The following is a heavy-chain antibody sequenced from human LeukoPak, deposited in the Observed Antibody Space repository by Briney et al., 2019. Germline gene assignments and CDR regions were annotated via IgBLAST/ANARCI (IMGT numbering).Heavy chain of an antibody. CDR1: GGSISSSNW. Sequence: PSGTLSLTCAVSGGSISSSNWWSWVRQPPGKGLEWIGEIYHSGSTYYNPSLKSRVAISVDRSKNQFSLKLSSVTAADTAVYYCARGGTYYYDKAWFDPWGQGTLVTVSS. D-gene: IGHD3-22*01. J-gene: IGHJ5*02. CDR2: IYHSGST. V-gene: IGHV4-4*02. CDR3: ARGGTYYYDKAWFDP.